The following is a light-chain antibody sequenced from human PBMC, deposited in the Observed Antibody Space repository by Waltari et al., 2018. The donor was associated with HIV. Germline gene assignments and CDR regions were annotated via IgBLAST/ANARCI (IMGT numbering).Light chain of an antibody. V-gene: IGLV2-14*01. CDR2: GVS. CDR1: SSDVGDYY. CDR3: SSYISSATPE. Sequence: QSALTQPASVSGSPGQSISISCTGTSSDVGDYYVSWYQHHPGKAPKVIIYGVSNRPAGFSKRFSGSKSGNTASLTISGLRPEDEADYFCSSYISSATPEFGGGTRLTVL. J-gene: IGLJ3*02.